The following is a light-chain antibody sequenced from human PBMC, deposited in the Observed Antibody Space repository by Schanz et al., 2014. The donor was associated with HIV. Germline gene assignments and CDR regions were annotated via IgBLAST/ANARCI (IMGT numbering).Light chain of an antibody. CDR2: GAS. Sequence: TQSPSTLSASVGDRIAITCRASQSIGDWLAWYQQKPGQSPRLLIYGASKRATGIPPRFSGSGSGTDFTLTINSLEPEDFALYYCQQGGSWPLTFGGGTTVEIK. CDR3: QQGGSWPLT. J-gene: IGKJ4*01. V-gene: IGKV3-11*01. CDR1: QSIGDW.